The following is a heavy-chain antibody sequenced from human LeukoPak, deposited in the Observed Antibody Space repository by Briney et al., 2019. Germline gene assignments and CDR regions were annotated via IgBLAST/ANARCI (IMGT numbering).Heavy chain of an antibody. D-gene: IGHD3-3*01. CDR1: GGAITNYY. Sequence: SETLSLTCGVSGGAITNYYWNWIRQAPGKGLEWLGYIYYSGSTDYNPSLKSRVTISVDTSKNQFSLKLSSVTAADTAVYYCARGRDYDFWSGQGGFDYWGQGTLVTVSS. V-gene: IGHV4-59*01. J-gene: IGHJ4*02. CDR3: ARGRDYDFWSGQGGFDY. CDR2: IYYSGST.